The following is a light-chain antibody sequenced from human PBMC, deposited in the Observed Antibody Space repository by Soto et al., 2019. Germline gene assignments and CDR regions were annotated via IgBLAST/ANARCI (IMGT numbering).Light chain of an antibody. CDR3: CSYAGSSMFV. Sequence: QSALTQPASVSGSPGQSITISCTGSSSDVGPYNLVSWYQHHPGKAPKLMISEVVKRPSGVSNRFSGSKSGNTASLTISGLQAEDEADYYCCSYAGSSMFVFGGGTQLTV. CDR2: EVV. V-gene: IGLV2-23*02. CDR1: SSDVGPYNL. J-gene: IGLJ2*01.